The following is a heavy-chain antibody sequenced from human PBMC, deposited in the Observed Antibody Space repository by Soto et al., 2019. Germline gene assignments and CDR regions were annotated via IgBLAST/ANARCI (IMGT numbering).Heavy chain of an antibody. Sequence: GVSLRLSCAASGFTFSSYAMSWVRQAPGKGLEWVSTISDSGISTSYADSVKGRFTLSRDNSKKTLFLQMNSLRAEDTALYYCAKTWGYNYDYWGQGTLVTVSS. V-gene: IGHV3-23*01. CDR2: ISDSGIST. CDR3: AKTWGYNYDY. D-gene: IGHD5-18*01. CDR1: GFTFSSYA. J-gene: IGHJ4*02.